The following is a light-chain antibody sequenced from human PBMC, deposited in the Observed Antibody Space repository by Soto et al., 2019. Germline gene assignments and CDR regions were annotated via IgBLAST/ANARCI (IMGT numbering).Light chain of an antibody. CDR1: QGISSW. Sequence: DIQMTQSPSSVSASVGDRVTITCRASQGISSWLAWYQQKPGKVPKLLIYTASSLQSGVPLRFSGSGSGTDFTLTISSLQPGDIATYYCQQGNTLPLTFGGGTKVEIK. V-gene: IGKV1-12*01. J-gene: IGKJ4*01. CDR3: QQGNTLPLT. CDR2: TAS.